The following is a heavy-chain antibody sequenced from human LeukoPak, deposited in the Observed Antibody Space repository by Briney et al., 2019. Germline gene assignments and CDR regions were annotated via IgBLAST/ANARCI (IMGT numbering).Heavy chain of an antibody. D-gene: IGHD5-18*01. J-gene: IGHJ4*02. CDR1: GGTFSSYA. CDR3: ARYSYGYGYFDY. V-gene: IGHV1-69*05. CDR2: IIPIFGTA. Sequence: ASVKVSCKASGGTFSSYAISWVRQAPRQGLEWMGGIIPIFGTANYAQKFQGRVTITTDESTSTAYMELSSLRSEDTAVYYCARYSYGYGYFDYWGQGTLVTVSS.